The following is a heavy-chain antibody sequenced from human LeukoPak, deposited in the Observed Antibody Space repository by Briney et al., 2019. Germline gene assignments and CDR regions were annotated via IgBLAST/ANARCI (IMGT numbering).Heavy chain of an antibody. V-gene: IGHV4-39*01. CDR3: ARRRYYDGSGYLE. CDR2: IYYSGST. J-gene: IGHJ1*01. D-gene: IGHD3-22*01. Sequence: SETLSLTCSVSGDSVSRSDSYWDWIRQPPGKGLEWIGTIYYSGSTCYSPSLKSRVTMSVDPSNNQFSLTLRSVTAADTAVYYCARRRYYDGSGYLEWGQGTLLSVSS. CDR1: GDSVSRSDSY.